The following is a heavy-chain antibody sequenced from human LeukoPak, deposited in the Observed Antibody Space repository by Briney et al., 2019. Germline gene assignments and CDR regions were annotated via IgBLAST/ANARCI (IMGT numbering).Heavy chain of an antibody. CDR2: IYYSGST. D-gene: IGHD6-6*01. CDR1: GGSVSSGSYY. Sequence: SETLSLTCTVSGGSVSSGSYYWSWIRQPPGKGLEWIGYIYYSGSTNYNPSLKSRVTISVDTSKNQFSLKLSSVTAADTAVYYCARSSYSSSSSVWGQGTMVTVSS. CDR3: ARSSYSSSSSV. V-gene: IGHV4-61*01. J-gene: IGHJ3*01.